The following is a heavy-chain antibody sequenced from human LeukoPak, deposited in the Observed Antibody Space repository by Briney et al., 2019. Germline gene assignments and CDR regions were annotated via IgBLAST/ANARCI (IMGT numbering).Heavy chain of an antibody. V-gene: IGHV3-33*01. D-gene: IGHD3-10*01. CDR1: GFTFSSYG. CDR3: ARDRDYYYGMDV. CDR2: IWYDGSNK. Sequence: GGSLRLSCAASGFTFSSYGMHWVRQAPGKGLEWVAVIWYDGSNKYYADSVMGRFTISRDNSKNTLYLQMNSLRAEDTAVYYCARDRDYYYGMDVWGQGTTVTVSS. J-gene: IGHJ6*02.